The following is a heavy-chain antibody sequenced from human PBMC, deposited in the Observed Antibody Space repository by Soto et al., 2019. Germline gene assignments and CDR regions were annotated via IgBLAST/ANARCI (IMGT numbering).Heavy chain of an antibody. CDR1: GFTFSNYG. V-gene: IGHV3-33*01. D-gene: IGHD6-13*01. CDR2: TWYDGTNK. J-gene: IGHJ6*02. CDR3: ARDRVGVAVGGDFAMDV. Sequence: GSLRLSGAASGFTFSNYGMHWVRQAPGKGLEWVAATWYDGTNKYYVDSVKGRFTISRDNSKNTLYLQMDSLRAEDTGVYYCARDRVGVAVGGDFAMDVWGQGTTVTSP.